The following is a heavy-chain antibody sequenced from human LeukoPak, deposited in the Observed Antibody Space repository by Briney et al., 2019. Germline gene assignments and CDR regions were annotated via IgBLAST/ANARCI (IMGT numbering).Heavy chain of an antibody. D-gene: IGHD6-19*01. CDR1: GGSISSGGYS. Sequence: SETLSLTCTVSGGSISSGGYSWSWIRQPPGKGLEWIGYIYYSGSTYYNPSLKSRVTISVDTSKNQFSLKLSSVTAADTAVYYCARAESIAVAGTGFDYWGQGTLVTVSS. V-gene: IGHV4-30-4*07. J-gene: IGHJ4*02. CDR3: ARAESIAVAGTGFDY. CDR2: IYYSGST.